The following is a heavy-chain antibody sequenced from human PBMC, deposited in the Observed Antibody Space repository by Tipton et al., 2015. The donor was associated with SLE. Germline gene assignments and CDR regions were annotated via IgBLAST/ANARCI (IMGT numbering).Heavy chain of an antibody. Sequence: TLSLTCTVSGDSISTGRYYWAWIRQPPGKGLEWIASIHHSGNTYYNPSLKSRATISLDTDRNEVSLRLISVTAADTAVYFCVRDPRPLQWYFDFWGKGLLVNVSS. CDR2: IHHSGNT. J-gene: IGHJ4*02. CDR1: GDSISTGRYY. V-gene: IGHV4-39*07. CDR3: VRDPRPLQWYFDF. D-gene: IGHD6-19*01.